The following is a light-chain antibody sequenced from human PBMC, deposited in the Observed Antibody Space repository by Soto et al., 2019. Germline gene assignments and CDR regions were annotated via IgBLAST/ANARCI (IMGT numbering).Light chain of an antibody. V-gene: IGKV3-15*01. CDR3: QQYNNWPPIT. Sequence: EIMMTQSPATLSVSPGERATLSCRASQSVSNNLAWYQQKPGQAPRLLIYYASTRANGIPTRFSGSGSGTEFTLTINSLQSEDFALYYCQQYNNWPPITFGQGTRLEIK. CDR1: QSVSNN. J-gene: IGKJ5*01. CDR2: YAS.